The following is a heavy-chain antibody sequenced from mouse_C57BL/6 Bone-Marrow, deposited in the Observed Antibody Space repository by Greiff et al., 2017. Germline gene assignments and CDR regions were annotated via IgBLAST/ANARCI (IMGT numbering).Heavy chain of an antibody. D-gene: IGHD2-4*01. V-gene: IGHV1-81*01. Sequence: LQESGAELARPGASVKLSCKASGYTFTSYGISWVKQRTGQGLEWIGEIYPRSGNTYYNEKFKGKATLTADKSSSTAYMELRSLTSEDSAVYFCAKMYDYGDYYAMDYWGQGTSVTVSS. CDR1: GYTFTSYG. J-gene: IGHJ4*01. CDR2: IYPRSGNT. CDR3: AKMYDYGDYYAMDY.